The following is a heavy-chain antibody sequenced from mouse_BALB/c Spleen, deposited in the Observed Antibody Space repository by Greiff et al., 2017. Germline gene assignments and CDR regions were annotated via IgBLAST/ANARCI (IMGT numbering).Heavy chain of an antibody. Sequence: VQLKQSGPSLVQPSQSLSITCTVSGFSLTSYGVHWVRQSPGKGLEWLGVIWSGGSTDYNAAFMSRLSITTDNSNSQVFFKMNSLQADDTAIYYCAKNSGYYYGSRAWFAYWGQGTLVTVSA. CDR3: AKNSGYYYGSRAWFAY. CDR2: IWSGGST. J-gene: IGHJ3*01. CDR1: GFSLTSYG. D-gene: IGHD1-1*01. V-gene: IGHV2-5-1*01.